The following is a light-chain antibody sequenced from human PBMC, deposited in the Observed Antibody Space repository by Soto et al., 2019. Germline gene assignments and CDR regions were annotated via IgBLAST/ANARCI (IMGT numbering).Light chain of an antibody. CDR3: QQYYSTPLT. J-gene: IGKJ4*01. CDR1: QSVLFNSNSRNY. CDR2: WAS. Sequence: DIVMTQSPDSLAVSLGERATINCKSSQSVLFNSNSRNYLAWYQQKPGQPPKLLIYWASTRESGVPDRFSGRGSGPDFTLTISSLQAEDVAVYYCQQYYSTPLTFGGGTKVEIK. V-gene: IGKV4-1*01.